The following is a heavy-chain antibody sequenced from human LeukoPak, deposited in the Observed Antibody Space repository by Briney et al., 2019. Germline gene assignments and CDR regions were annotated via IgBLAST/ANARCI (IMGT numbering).Heavy chain of an antibody. D-gene: IGHD1-26*01. Sequence: GGSLILSCAASGFTFSNAWMSWVRQAPGKGLEWVGRIKSKTDGGTTDYAAPVKGRFTISRDDSKNTLYLQMNSLKTEDTAVYYCTTDRVVGATRTLRLDYWGQGTLVTVSS. CDR2: IKSKTDGGTT. CDR3: TTDRVVGATRTLRLDY. CDR1: GFTFSNAW. V-gene: IGHV3-15*01. J-gene: IGHJ4*02.